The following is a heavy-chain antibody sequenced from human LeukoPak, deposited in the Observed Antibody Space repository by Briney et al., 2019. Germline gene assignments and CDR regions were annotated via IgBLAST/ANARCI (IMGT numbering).Heavy chain of an antibody. CDR2: ISSSGSTI. V-gene: IGHV3-11*04. Sequence: PGGSLRLSCAASGFTFSDYYMSWIRQAPGKGLEWVSYISSSGSTIYYADSVKGRFTISRDNAKNSLYLQMNSLRAEDTAVYYCARDVGRWLQLLAFDIWGQGTMVTVSS. CDR1: GFTFSDYY. D-gene: IGHD5-24*01. CDR3: ARDVGRWLQLLAFDI. J-gene: IGHJ3*02.